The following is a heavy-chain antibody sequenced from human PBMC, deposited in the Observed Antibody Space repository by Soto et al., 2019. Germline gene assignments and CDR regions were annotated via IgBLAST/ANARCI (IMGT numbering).Heavy chain of an antibody. V-gene: IGHV4-59*01. Sequence: SETLSLTCTVSGGSISSYYWSWIRQPPGKGLEWIGYIYYSGSTNYNPSLKSRVTISVDTSKNQFSLKLSSVTAADTAVYYCARDRSGSYSVFDYWGRGTLVTVSS. CDR1: GGSISSYY. CDR3: ARDRSGSYSVFDY. J-gene: IGHJ4*02. CDR2: IYYSGST. D-gene: IGHD1-26*01.